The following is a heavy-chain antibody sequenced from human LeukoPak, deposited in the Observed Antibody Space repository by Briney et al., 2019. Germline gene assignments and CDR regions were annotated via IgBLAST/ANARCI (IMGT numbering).Heavy chain of an antibody. Sequence: ASVKVSCKASGGTFHSYIVTWVRQAPGQGLEWMGGIVPIIGTANYAQKFQGRVTIPADDSKSTAYMELRSMRSEDTAIYYCARDQRPSCLGGICYSGDYWGQGTLVTVTS. J-gene: IGHJ4*02. CDR2: IVPIIGTA. CDR3: ARDQRPSCLGGICYSGDY. CDR1: GGTFHSYI. D-gene: IGHD2-15*01. V-gene: IGHV1-69*13.